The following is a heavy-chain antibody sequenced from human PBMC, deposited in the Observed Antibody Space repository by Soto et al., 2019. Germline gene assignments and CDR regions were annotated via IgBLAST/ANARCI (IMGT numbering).Heavy chain of an antibody. Sequence: QVQLVESGGGVVQPGRSLRLSCAASGFTFSSYGMHWVRQAPGKGLEWVADIWYDGSNKYYADAVKGRFTISRDKYKTTLYLQMNRLRAEDTAVYYCARVVGYGFDIWGQGTMVTVSS. CDR1: GFTFSSYG. V-gene: IGHV3-33*01. D-gene: IGHD6-25*01. CDR2: IWYDGSNK. J-gene: IGHJ3*02. CDR3: ARVVGYGFDI.